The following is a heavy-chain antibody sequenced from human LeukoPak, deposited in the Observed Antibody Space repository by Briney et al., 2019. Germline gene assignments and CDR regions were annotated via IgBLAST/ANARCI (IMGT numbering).Heavy chain of an antibody. J-gene: IGHJ4*02. Sequence: GGSLRLSCAASGFTFSSYWMHWVRQAPGKGLVWVSRINSDGSSTSYADSVKGRFTISRDNAKNTLYLQMNSLRAEDTAVYYCARAEVRGYCSSTSCSHFDYWGQGTLVTVSS. V-gene: IGHV3-74*01. CDR3: ARAEVRGYCSSTSCSHFDY. D-gene: IGHD2-2*01. CDR2: INSDGSST. CDR1: GFTFSSYW.